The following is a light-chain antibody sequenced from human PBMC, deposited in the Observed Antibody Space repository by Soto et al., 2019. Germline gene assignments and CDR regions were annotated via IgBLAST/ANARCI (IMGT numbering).Light chain of an antibody. J-gene: IGLJ2*01. V-gene: IGLV2-14*01. CDR1: SSDVGGYNY. CDR2: EVN. CDR3: CSYAGSSTFDVV. Sequence: QSALTQPASVSGSPGQSITISCTGTSSDVGGYNYVSWYQQHPGKAPKLMIYEVNIRPSGVSDRFSGSKSGNTASLTISGLQPEDEADYYCCSYAGSSTFDVVFGGGTKVTVL.